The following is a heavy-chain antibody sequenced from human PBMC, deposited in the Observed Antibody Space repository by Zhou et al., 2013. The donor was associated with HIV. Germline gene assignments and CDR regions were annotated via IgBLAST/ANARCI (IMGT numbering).Heavy chain of an antibody. D-gene: IGHD2-2*01. CDR1: GGTFSSYA. V-gene: IGHV1-69*05. CDR2: IIPIFGTA. CDR3: ARERYCSSTSCYNGFDP. Sequence: QVQLVQSGAEVKKPGSSVKVSCKASGGTFSSYAISWVRQAPGQGLEWMGGIIPIFGTANYAQKFQGRVTITTDESTSTAYMELSSLRSEDTAVYYCARERYCSSTSCYNGFDPWGQGTLVTVSS. J-gene: IGHJ5*02.